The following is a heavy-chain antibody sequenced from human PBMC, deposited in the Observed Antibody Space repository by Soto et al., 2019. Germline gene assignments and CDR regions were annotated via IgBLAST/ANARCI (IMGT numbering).Heavy chain of an antibody. CDR2: IYYSGST. D-gene: IGHD3-3*01. CDR1: GGSISSGDYY. Sequence: SETLSLTCTVSGGSISSGDYYWSWIRQPPGKGLEWIGYIYYSGSTYYNPSLKSRVTISVDTSKNQFSLKLSSVTAADTAVYYCARDSAITIFGVALASYGMDVWGQGTTVTVSS. CDR3: ARDSAITIFGVALASYGMDV. J-gene: IGHJ6*02. V-gene: IGHV4-30-4*01.